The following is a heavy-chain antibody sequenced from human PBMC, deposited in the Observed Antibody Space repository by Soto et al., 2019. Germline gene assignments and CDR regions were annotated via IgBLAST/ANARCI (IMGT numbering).Heavy chain of an antibody. CDR1: GYKFADYN. D-gene: IGHD6-19*01. V-gene: IGHV1-8*01. J-gene: IGHJ4*02. CDR2: MNSFSGSG. CDR3: ARGSAFQRTGNSDF. Sequence: QVQLVQSGAEVKKPGASVKVSCRTSGYKFADYNMNWVRQATGRGLEWLGYMNSFSGSGGSAPQFQGRLTLTKNTSISTAYVELTNLRHDDTAVYYGARGSAFQRTGNSDFWGQGTPVTVSS.